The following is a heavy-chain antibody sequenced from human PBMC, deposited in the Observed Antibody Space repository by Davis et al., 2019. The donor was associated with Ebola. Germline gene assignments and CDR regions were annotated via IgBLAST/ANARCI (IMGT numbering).Heavy chain of an antibody. CDR1: GYTFTGYY. J-gene: IGHJ4*02. Sequence: ASVKVSCKASGYTFTGYYIHWVRQAPGQGLEWMGWINPNSGGTNYAQKFQGRVTMTRDTSISTAYMELSRLRSDDTAVYYCARAKVDTAMVLGGYWGQGTLVTVSS. CDR2: INPNSGGT. D-gene: IGHD5-18*01. CDR3: ARAKVDTAMVLGGY. V-gene: IGHV1-2*02.